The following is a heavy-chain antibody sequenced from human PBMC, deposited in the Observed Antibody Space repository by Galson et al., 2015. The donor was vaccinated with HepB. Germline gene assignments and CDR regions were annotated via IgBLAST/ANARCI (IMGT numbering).Heavy chain of an antibody. CDR3: AHLVGATPVPPTRNFDY. J-gene: IGHJ4*02. Sequence: SVKVSCKASGGTFSSYAISWVRQAPGQGLEWMGRIIPILGIANYAQKFQGRVTITADKSTSTAYMELSSLRSEDTAVYYCAHLVGATPVPPTRNFDYWGQGTLVTVSS. V-gene: IGHV1-69*04. CDR1: GGTFSSYA. D-gene: IGHD1-26*01. CDR2: IIPILGIA.